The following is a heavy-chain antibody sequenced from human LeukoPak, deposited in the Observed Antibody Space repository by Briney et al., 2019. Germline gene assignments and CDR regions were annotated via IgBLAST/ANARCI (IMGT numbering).Heavy chain of an antibody. V-gene: IGHV3-64*04. Sequence: GGSLRLSCSASGFTFSAYAMHWVRQAPGKGLEYVSAISPNGGSTYYADSVKGRFTISRDNSKNTLYLQMNSLRAEDTAVYYCANALTYYYDSSGYYPGYWGQGTLVTVSS. D-gene: IGHD3-22*01. CDR1: GFTFSAYA. CDR3: ANALTYYYDSSGYYPGY. CDR2: ISPNGGST. J-gene: IGHJ4*02.